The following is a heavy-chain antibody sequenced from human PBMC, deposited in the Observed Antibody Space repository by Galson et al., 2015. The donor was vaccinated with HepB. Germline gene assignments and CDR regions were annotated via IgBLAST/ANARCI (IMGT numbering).Heavy chain of an antibody. CDR3: ARDRSGWHTFDL. Sequence: SLRLSCATSGFTFNSYFMNWVRQAPGKGLEWVSSISHSGDYTDYADSLKGRFIISRDDAKNSLSLQMNSLRVEDTAVYYCARDRSGWHTFDLWGQGTLVTVSS. J-gene: IGHJ4*02. V-gene: IGHV3-21*01. CDR1: GFTFNSYF. D-gene: IGHD6-19*01. CDR2: ISHSGDYT.